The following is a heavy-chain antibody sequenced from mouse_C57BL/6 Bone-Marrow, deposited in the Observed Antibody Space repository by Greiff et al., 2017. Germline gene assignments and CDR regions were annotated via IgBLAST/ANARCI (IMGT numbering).Heavy chain of an antibody. V-gene: IGHV1-54*01. CDR2: INPGSGGT. J-gene: IGHJ3*01. Sequence: VKLQESGAELVRPGTSVKVSCKASGYAFTNYLIEWVKQRPGQGLEWIGVINPGSGGTNYNEKFKGKATLTADKSSSTAYMQLSSLTSADSAVYFCARRDDYGSGGFAYWGQGTLVTVSA. CDR1: GYAFTNYL. CDR3: ARRDDYGSGGFAY. D-gene: IGHD1-1*01.